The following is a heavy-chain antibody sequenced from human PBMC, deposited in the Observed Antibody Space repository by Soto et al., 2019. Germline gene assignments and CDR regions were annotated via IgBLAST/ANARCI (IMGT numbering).Heavy chain of an antibody. D-gene: IGHD5-18*01. CDR1: GGSVSSGDYY. CDR3: ARIPVDTYMINWFDP. J-gene: IGHJ5*02. V-gene: IGHV4-61*08. CDR2: IYYSGST. Sequence: SETLSLTCTVSGGSVSSGDYYWSWIRQPPGKGLEWIGYIYYSGSTNYNPSLKSRVSISLDTSKNQFSLRLASVTAADTAVYYCARIPVDTYMINWFDPWGQGTLVTVSS.